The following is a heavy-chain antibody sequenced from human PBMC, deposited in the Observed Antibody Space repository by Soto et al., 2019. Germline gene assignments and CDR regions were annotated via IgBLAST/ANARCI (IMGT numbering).Heavy chain of an antibody. V-gene: IGHV1-8*01. CDR2: MNPKNGNT. CDR3: ASGRSYCVRGNWIDP. J-gene: IGHJ5*02. CDR1: GYTFTSYD. Sequence: QVQRAQSGAEVKKPGASVKVSCKASGYTFTSYDIMWVRQATGLGLEWIGWMNPKNGNTGYAQKFQGRVPITRDISIITAYIELTSLTLEDTAVYYCASGRSYCVRGNWIDPWGQGTQVTVSS. D-gene: IGHD1-26*01.